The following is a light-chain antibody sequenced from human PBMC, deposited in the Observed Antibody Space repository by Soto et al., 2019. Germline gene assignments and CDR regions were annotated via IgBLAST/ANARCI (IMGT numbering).Light chain of an antibody. Sequence: EIVMTQFAATLSVSPGERATLSCRASQSVSSNLAGYQQNPGQAPRLLIYGASTRATGSPARVSGSGAGAEFTLTISSLQSEDFVVYYCHQYNNWPNTFGQGTKLEIK. V-gene: IGKV3-15*01. CDR1: QSVSSN. CDR3: HQYNNWPNT. CDR2: GAS. J-gene: IGKJ2*01.